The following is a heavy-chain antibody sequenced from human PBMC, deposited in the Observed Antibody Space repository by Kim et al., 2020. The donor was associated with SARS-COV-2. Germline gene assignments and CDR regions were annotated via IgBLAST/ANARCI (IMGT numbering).Heavy chain of an antibody. J-gene: IGHJ4*02. CDR3: AKERVDWFGYYFDY. V-gene: IGHV3-23*01. Sequence: ADPVKGRFTISRDNSKNTLYLQMNSLRAEDTAVYYCAKERVDWFGYYFDYWGQGTLVTVSS. D-gene: IGHD3-9*01.